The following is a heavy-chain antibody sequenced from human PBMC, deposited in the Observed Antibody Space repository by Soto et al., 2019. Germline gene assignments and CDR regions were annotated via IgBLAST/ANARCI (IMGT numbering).Heavy chain of an antibody. CDR2: IDPSDSYT. Sequence: EVQLVQSGAEVKKPGESLRISCKGSGYSFTSYWISWVRQMPGKGLEWMGRIDPSDSYTNYSPSFHGHVTISADKSIRTASLQWSSLKASDTAMYYCARLQAAAGDNDLTFDYWGQGTLVTVSS. CDR3: ARLQAAAGDNDLTFDY. D-gene: IGHD6-13*01. CDR1: GYSFTSYW. J-gene: IGHJ4*02. V-gene: IGHV5-10-1*01.